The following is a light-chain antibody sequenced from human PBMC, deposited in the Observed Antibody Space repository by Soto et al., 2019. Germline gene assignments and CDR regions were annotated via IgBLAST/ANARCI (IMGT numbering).Light chain of an antibody. CDR2: DVS. Sequence: QSALTQPASVSGSPGQSITISCTGTSRDVGGYNYVSWYQQHPGKAPKLMIYDVSNRPSGVSNRFSGSKSGNTASLTIAGPQAEDEADYYCSSYTSSSTPLFGGGTKLTVL. CDR1: SRDVGGYNY. V-gene: IGLV2-14*01. J-gene: IGLJ2*01. CDR3: SSYTSSSTPL.